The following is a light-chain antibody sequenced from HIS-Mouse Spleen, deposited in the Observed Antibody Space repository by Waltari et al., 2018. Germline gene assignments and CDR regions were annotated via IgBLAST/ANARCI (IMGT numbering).Light chain of an antibody. CDR1: SSNIVRNP. V-gene: IGLV1-44*01. CDR2: SNN. CDR3: AAWDDSLNGVV. Sequence: QAVLTQPPSASVTPGQRVTISCSGSSSNIVRNPVTWYQPIPGTAPKLPIYSNNQRPSWVPDRFSGSKSGTSASLAISGLQSEDEADYYCAAWDDSLNGVVFGGGTKLTVL. J-gene: IGLJ2*01.